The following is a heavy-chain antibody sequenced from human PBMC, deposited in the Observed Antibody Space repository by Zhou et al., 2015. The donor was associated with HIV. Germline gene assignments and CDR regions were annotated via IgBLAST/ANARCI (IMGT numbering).Heavy chain of an antibody. V-gene: IGHV1-69*02. J-gene: IGHJ6*02. CDR1: GGTFSSYT. D-gene: IGHD2-15*01. CDR2: IIPILGIA. CDR3: ARGPYCSGGSCYLPYYYYYGMDV. Sequence: QVQLVQSGAEVKKPGSSVKVSCKASGGTFSSYTISWVRQAPGQGLEWMGRIIPILGIANYAQKFQGRVTITADKSTSTAYMELSSLRSEDTAVYYCARGPYCSGGSCYLPYYYYYGMDVWGQGTTVTVSS.